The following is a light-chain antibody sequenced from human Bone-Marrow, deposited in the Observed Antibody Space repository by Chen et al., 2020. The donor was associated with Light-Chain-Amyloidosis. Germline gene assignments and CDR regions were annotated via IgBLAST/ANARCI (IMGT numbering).Light chain of an antibody. CDR2: AVS. V-gene: IGLV2-14*01. Sequence: QSALTQPASVSGSPGQSITISCTGTSGDVGTYNYVTWYQQPPGKAPKVMIYAVSNRPSGVSNRFSGSKSGNTASLNISGLQSEHEADYYCSSLTSSSSYVFGPGTKVTVL. CDR1: SGDVGTYNY. CDR3: SSLTSSSSYV. J-gene: IGLJ1*01.